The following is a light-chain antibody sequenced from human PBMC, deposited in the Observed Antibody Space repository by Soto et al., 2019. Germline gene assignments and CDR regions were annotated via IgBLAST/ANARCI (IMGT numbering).Light chain of an antibody. V-gene: IGKV1-5*03. CDR2: KAS. J-gene: IGKJ2*01. CDR3: QQYYSYPYT. Sequence: DIQMTQSPSTLSASVGDRVTITCRASQTTTTWLAWYQQKPGKAPNLLIYKASTLETGVPSRFSGSGFGTEFTLTISSLQPDDFATYYCQQYYSYPYTFGQGTKLEIK. CDR1: QTTTTW.